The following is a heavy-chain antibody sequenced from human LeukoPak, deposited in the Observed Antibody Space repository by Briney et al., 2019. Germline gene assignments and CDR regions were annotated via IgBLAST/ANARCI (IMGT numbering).Heavy chain of an antibody. CDR3: SRDVGAYAGSDY. D-gene: IGHD5-12*01. Sequence: GASVKVSCKASGYTFTSYGISWVRQATGQGLEWMGWISAYNGNTNYSQKLQGRVTMTTATSTSTTYMELRSLRSDDTAANYYSRDVGAYAGSDYWGQGTLVTVSS. CDR2: ISAYNGNT. V-gene: IGHV1-18*01. J-gene: IGHJ4*02. CDR1: GYTFTSYG.